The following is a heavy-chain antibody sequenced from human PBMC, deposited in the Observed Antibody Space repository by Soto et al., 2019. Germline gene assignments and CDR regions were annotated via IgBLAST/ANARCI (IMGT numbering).Heavy chain of an antibody. J-gene: IGHJ5*02. CDR2: ISAYNGNT. CDR1: GYTFTSYG. V-gene: IGHV1-18*01. Sequence: GASVKVSCKASGYTFTSYGISWVRQAPGQGLEWMGWISAYNGNTNYAQKLQGRVTMTTDTSTSTAYIELRSLRSDDTAVYYCARDPPYSSGWYAGFDPWGQGTLVTVSS. D-gene: IGHD6-19*01. CDR3: ARDPPYSSGWYAGFDP.